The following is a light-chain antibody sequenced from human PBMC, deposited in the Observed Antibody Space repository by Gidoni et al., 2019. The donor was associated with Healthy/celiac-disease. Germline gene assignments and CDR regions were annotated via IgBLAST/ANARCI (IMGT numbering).Light chain of an antibody. V-gene: IGLV2-14*01. CDR1: SSDVGGYNY. CDR2: EVS. CDR3: SSYTSSSTPV. J-gene: IGLJ2*01. Sequence: QSALTQHASVSGSPGQSITISCTGTSSDVGGYNYVSWYQQHPGKAPKLMIYEVSNRPSGVSNRFSGSKSGHTASLTISGLQAEDEADYYCSSYTSSSTPVFGGGTKLTVL.